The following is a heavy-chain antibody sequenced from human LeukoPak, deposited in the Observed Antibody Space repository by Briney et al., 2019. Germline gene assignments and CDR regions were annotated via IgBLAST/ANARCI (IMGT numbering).Heavy chain of an antibody. CDR2: IYYSGST. D-gene: IGHD3-16*01. CDR1: GDSISSSSYY. CDR3: ARETSQKGAHYMDV. V-gene: IGHV4-61*01. Sequence: KASETLSLTCTVSGDSISSSSYYWGWIRQPPGKGLEWIGYIYYSGSTSYKPSLKSRVTISVDTSKNQFSLKLRSVTAADTAVYYCARETSQKGAHYMDVWGKGTTVTISS. J-gene: IGHJ6*03.